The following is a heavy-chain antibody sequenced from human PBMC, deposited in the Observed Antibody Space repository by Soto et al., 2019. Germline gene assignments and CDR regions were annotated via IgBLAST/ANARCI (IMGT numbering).Heavy chain of an antibody. CDR3: AREVIPAATLGSDAFEI. D-gene: IGHD3-16*02. J-gene: IGHJ3*02. V-gene: IGHV4-30-4*01. CDR1: GGSISSDNYF. CDR2: IFYSGSA. Sequence: QVQLQESGPGLVKPSQTLTLTCSVSGGSISSDNYFWSWIRQPPGKGLEWIGYIFYSGSAHYNPSLQGRFTISVDTSKNQFSLDLFSVTAADTAMYYCAREVIPAATLGSDAFEIWGQGTMVTVSS.